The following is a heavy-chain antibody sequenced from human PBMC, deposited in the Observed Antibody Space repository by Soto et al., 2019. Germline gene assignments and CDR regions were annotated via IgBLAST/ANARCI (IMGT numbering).Heavy chain of an antibody. V-gene: IGHV4-59*01. CDR1: GCSISSYY. Sequence: PSETLSLTCTVSGCSISSYYWSWIRQPPGKGLEWIGYIYYSGSTNYNPSLKSRVTISVDTSKNQFSLKLSSVTAADTAVYYCARDRGYSGSYYWFDPWGQGTLVTVSS. CDR3: ARDRGYSGSYYWFDP. CDR2: IYYSGST. J-gene: IGHJ5*02. D-gene: IGHD1-26*01.